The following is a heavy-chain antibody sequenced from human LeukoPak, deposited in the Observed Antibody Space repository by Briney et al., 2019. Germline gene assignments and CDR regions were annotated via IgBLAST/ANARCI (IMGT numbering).Heavy chain of an antibody. CDR3: ATTSRPTYSSGWLN. V-gene: IGHV3-74*01. J-gene: IGHJ4*02. D-gene: IGHD6-19*01. CDR1: GNYW. Sequence: GGSLRLSCAASGNYWMHWVRQAPGKGLVWVSHINSDGSWTSYADSVKGRFTISRDNSKDTLYLQMNSLRGEDTAVYYCATTSRPTYSSGWLNWGQGTLVTVSS. CDR2: INSDGSWT.